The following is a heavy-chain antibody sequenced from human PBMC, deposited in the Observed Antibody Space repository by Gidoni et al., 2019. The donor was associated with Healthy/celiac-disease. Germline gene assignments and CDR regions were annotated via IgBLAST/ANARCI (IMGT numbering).Heavy chain of an antibody. CDR2: IWYDGSNK. V-gene: IGHV3-33*01. J-gene: IGHJ2*01. D-gene: IGHD4-17*01. CDR3: AREDYGDSYWYFDL. CDR1: GFTFSSYG. Sequence: QVQLVESGGGVVQPGRSLRLSCAASGFTFSSYGMHWVRQAPGKGLEWVAVIWYDGSNKYYADSVKGRFTISRDNSKNTLYLQMNSLRAEDTAVYYCAREDYGDSYWYFDLWGRGTLVTVSS.